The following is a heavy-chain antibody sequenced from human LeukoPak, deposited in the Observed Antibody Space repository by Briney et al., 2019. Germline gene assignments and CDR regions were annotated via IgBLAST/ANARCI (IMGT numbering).Heavy chain of an antibody. CDR1: GGSISSSSYY. J-gene: IGHJ4*02. CDR2: IYYSGST. CDR3: ARYGVQLWLGLDY. V-gene: IGHV4-39*07. D-gene: IGHD5-18*01. Sequence: SETLSLTCTVSGGSISSSSYYWGWIRQPPGKGLEWIGSIYYSGSTYYNPSLKSRVTISVDTSKNQFSLKLSSVTAADTAVYYCARYGVQLWLGLDYWGQGTLVTVSS.